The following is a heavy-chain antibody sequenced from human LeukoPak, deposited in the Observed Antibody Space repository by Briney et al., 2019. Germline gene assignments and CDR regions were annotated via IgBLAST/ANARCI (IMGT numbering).Heavy chain of an antibody. D-gene: IGHD3-3*01. CDR3: ARFARGDLYNWFDP. V-gene: IGHV4-38-2*01. Sequence: SETLSLTCAVSGYSISSGYYWGWLRQPPGKGLEWIASIYHSGSTYYNPSLKSRVTILVDTSNNQFSLKLSSVTAADTAVYYCARFARGDLYNWFDPWGQGTLVTVSS. CDR2: IYHSGST. CDR1: GYSISSGYY. J-gene: IGHJ5*02.